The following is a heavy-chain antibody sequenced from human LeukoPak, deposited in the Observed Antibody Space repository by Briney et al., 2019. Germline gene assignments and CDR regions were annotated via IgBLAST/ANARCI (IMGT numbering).Heavy chain of an antibody. CDR2: IFGSGGST. CDR1: GFTFSSYA. D-gene: IGHD6-19*01. J-gene: IGHJ4*02. V-gene: IGHV3-23*01. CDR3: AKTTTGYSSALLPGWPVDY. Sequence: PGGSLRLSCAASGFTFSSYAMYWVRQAPGKGLEWVSGIFGSGGSTHYADSVKGRFTISRDNSKNTVYLQMNSLRAEDTAVYYCAKTTTGYSSALLPGWPVDYCGQGTLVTVSS.